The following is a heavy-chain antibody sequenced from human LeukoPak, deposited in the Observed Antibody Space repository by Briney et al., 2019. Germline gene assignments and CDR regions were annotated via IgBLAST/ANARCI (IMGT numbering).Heavy chain of an antibody. V-gene: IGHV3-23*01. D-gene: IGHD2-15*01. Sequence: GGSLRLSCAASGFSFTTHNMNWVRQAPGKGLEWVSAISGSGGSTYYADSVKGRFTISRDNSKNTLYLQMNSLRAEDTAVYYCAKEVEGTPIDYWGQGTLVTVSS. J-gene: IGHJ4*02. CDR3: AKEVEGTPIDY. CDR1: GFSFTTHN. CDR2: ISGSGGST.